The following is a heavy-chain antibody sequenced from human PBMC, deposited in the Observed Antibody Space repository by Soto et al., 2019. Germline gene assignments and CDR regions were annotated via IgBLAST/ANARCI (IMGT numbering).Heavy chain of an antibody. CDR3: ARIHHNFDWSRTNWFDP. Sequence: GGSLRLSCAASGFTFSSYAMHWVRQAPGKGLEWVAVISYDGSNKYYADSVKGRFTISRDNSKNTLYLQMNSLRAEDTAVYYCARIHHNFDWSRTNWFDPWGQGTLVTVSS. V-gene: IGHV3-30-3*01. J-gene: IGHJ5*02. CDR2: ISYDGSNK. D-gene: IGHD3-9*01. CDR1: GFTFSSYA.